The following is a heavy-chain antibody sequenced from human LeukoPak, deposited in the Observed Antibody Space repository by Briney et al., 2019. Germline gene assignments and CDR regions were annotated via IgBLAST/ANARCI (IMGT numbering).Heavy chain of an antibody. J-gene: IGHJ4*02. Sequence: PSETLCLTCTVSGYSIISDYFWGWIRQPPGKGLEWIGTIYHSGSTYYSPSLKSRVTVSVDTSKNEFSLKLSSVTAADTAVYFCARGIVGSRDFYFRYYFDYWGQGTLVTVSS. D-gene: IGHD3/OR15-3a*01. CDR1: GYSIISDYF. CDR2: IYHSGST. CDR3: ARGIVGSRDFYFRYYFDY. V-gene: IGHV4-38-2*02.